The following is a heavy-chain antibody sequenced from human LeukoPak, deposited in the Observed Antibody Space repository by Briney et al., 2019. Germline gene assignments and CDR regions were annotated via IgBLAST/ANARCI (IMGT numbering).Heavy chain of an antibody. CDR2: ITWNSDSI. CDR3: VKGNSGYDSWAYFDN. Sequence: GGSLRLSCAASGFIFDDYAMHWVRQAPGKGLEWVSGITWNSDSIDYADSVKGRFTISRNNSKNSLFLQMNSLRPEDTALYYCVKGNSGYDSWAYFDNWGQGTLVTVSS. V-gene: IGHV3-9*01. D-gene: IGHD5-12*01. J-gene: IGHJ4*02. CDR1: GFIFDDYA.